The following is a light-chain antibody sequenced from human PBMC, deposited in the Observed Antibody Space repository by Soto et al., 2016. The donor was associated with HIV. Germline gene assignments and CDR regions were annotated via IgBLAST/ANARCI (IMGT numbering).Light chain of an antibody. CDR1: NLWDKY. J-gene: IGLJ1*01. Sequence: SYELTQPLSASVYPGQTASITCSGANLWDKYVFWYQQKPGQSPLLVIQENNRRPSGVPERFSGSNSWGTATLTITGTQAMDEADYYCQVWDIKDYIFGPGTKVTV. CDR2: ENN. CDR3: QVWDIKDYI. V-gene: IGLV3-1*01.